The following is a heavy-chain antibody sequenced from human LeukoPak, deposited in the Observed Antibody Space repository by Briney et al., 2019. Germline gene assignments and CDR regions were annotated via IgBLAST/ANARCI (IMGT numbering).Heavy chain of an antibody. J-gene: IGHJ5*02. D-gene: IGHD2-21*02. CDR2: MHYSGST. CDR1: GGSISSGGYY. CDR3: ARERNCGGGCYSSWFDL. Sequence: SQTLSLTCTVSGGSISSGGYYWSWIRQHPGKDLEWIGYMHYSGSTFYSSSLKSRVTISLDTSKNQFSLKLSSVTAADTAVYYCARERNCGGGCYSSWFDLWGQGTLVTVSS. V-gene: IGHV4-31*03.